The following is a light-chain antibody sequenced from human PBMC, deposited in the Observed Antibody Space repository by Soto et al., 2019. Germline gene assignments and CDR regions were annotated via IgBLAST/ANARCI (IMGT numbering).Light chain of an antibody. CDR3: QQYDSYSWT. CDR1: QTISSW. V-gene: IGKV1-5*01. J-gene: IGKJ1*01. Sequence: DIPMTQSPSTLSASVGDRVTITCRASQTISSWLAWYQQLPGKAPKLLIYDAYTLETGVTSRFSGSGSGTDFTLTISSRQADDFATYYCQQYDSYSWTFGQGTKVEV. CDR2: DAY.